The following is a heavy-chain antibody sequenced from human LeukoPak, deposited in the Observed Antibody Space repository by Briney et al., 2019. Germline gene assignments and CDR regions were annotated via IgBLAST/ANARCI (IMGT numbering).Heavy chain of an antibody. D-gene: IGHD3-9*01. CDR2: ISGSGGSA. V-gene: IGHV3-23*01. Sequence: GGSLRLSCAASGFTFSSYAMSWVRQAPGKGLEWVSAISGSGGSAYYADSVKGRFTISRDNSKNTLYLQMNSLRAEDTAVYYCAKGILTGYYKSTHFDYWGQGTLVTVSS. CDR1: GFTFSSYA. J-gene: IGHJ4*02. CDR3: AKGILTGYYKSTHFDY.